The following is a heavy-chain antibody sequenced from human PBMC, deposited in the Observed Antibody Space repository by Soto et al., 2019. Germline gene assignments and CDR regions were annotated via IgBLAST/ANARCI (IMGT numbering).Heavy chain of an antibody. J-gene: IGHJ6*03. CDR1: GFSFSDYY. CDR3: ANLAKNYYHYMDV. CDR2: ISTSGSST. D-gene: IGHD1-26*01. V-gene: IGHV3-11*01. Sequence: QVQLVESGGGLVKPGGSLRLSCAASGFSFSDYYMSWVRQAPGKGLEWVSLISTSGSSTDYADSVKGRFTISRDNAKNALYLQMNSLRAEDKAVYYCANLAKNYYHYMDVWGKGTTVTVSS.